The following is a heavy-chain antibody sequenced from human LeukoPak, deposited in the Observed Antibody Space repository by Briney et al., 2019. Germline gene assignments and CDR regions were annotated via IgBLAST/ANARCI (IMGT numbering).Heavy chain of an antibody. Sequence: GGSLRLSCAASGFTFSGYYMSWIRQAPGKGLEWVSCIGSSSSYTNYADSVKGRFTISRDNAKNSLYLQMDGLRAEDTAVYYCARDRGAVAATWFDYWGQGTLVTVSS. CDR1: GFTFSGYY. D-gene: IGHD6-19*01. CDR2: IGSSSSYT. J-gene: IGHJ4*02. CDR3: ARDRGAVAATWFDY. V-gene: IGHV3-11*05.